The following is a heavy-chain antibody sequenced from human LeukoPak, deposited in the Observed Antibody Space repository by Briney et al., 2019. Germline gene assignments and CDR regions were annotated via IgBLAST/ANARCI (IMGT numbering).Heavy chain of an antibody. CDR1: GFTFSIHG. CDR2: IWHDGSNE. D-gene: IGHD1-1*01. V-gene: IGHV3-33*01. CDR3: ARNNWNSRTQRWFYFDF. J-gene: IGHJ4*02. Sequence: GGSLRLSCAASGFTFSIHGMHWVRQAPGKGLEWVAIIWHDGSNEYYEDSVKGRFTISRYNSKNTVYLQIDSLRAEDTAVYYCARNNWNSRTQRWFYFDFWGQGTLVTVSS.